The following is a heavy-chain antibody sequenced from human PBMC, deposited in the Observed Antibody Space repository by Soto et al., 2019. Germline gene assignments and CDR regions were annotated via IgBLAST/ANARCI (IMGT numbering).Heavy chain of an antibody. D-gene: IGHD3-3*01. Sequence: QVQLVQSGAEVKKPGASVKVSCKASGYTFTSYGISWVRQAPGQGLEWMGWISAYNGNTNYAQKLQGRVTMTTDTSTSTAYMELRSLRSDDTAVYYCARLRCLEWFPYYYYYGIDVWGQGTTVTVSS. J-gene: IGHJ6*02. CDR2: ISAYNGNT. V-gene: IGHV1-18*04. CDR1: GYTFTSYG. CDR3: ARLRCLEWFPYYYYYGIDV.